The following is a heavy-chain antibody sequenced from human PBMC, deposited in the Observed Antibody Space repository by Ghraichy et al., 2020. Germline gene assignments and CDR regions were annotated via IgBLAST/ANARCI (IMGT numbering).Heavy chain of an antibody. CDR2: INPNSGST. J-gene: IGHJ4*02. Sequence: ASVKVSCQSSGYTYSAYYIHWVRQAPGQGLEWMGWINPNSGSTNYAESFQGRVTMTRDTSISTDYMELSRLRSDDTAVYYCARSAVETAMVIDYWGQGTLVTVSS. CDR1: GYTYSAYY. V-gene: IGHV1-2*02. D-gene: IGHD5-18*01. CDR3: ARSAVETAMVIDY.